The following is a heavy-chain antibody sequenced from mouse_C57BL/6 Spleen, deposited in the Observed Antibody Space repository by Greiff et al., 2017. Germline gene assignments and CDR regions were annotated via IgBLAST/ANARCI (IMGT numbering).Heavy chain of an antibody. Sequence: VQLKQSGAELVKPGASVTLSCTASGFYIKDYYMHWVQQRTEQGLEWIGRIDPEDGETKYAPKFQGQATITADTSSNTAYLQLSSLTSEDTAVYYCARYGSSPWFAYWGQGTLLTVSA. D-gene: IGHD1-1*01. CDR2: IDPEDGET. J-gene: IGHJ3*01. V-gene: IGHV14-2*01. CDR3: ARYGSSPWFAY. CDR1: GFYIKDYY.